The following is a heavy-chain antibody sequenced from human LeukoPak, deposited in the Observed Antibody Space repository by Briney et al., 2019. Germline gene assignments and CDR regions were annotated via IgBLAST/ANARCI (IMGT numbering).Heavy chain of an antibody. V-gene: IGHV3-23*01. Sequence: GGSLRLSCATSGFTFKSYAMNWVRQAPGKGLEWVSAISGSGGSTYYADSVKGRFTISRDNTKNSLYLQMNSLRAEDTAVYYCARDKGVSSAYDYWGQGTLVAVSS. CDR1: GFTFKSYA. CDR3: ARDKGVSSAYDY. D-gene: IGHD6-25*01. CDR2: ISGSGGST. J-gene: IGHJ4*02.